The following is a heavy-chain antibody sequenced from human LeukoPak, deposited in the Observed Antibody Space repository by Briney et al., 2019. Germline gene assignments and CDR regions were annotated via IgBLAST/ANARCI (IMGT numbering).Heavy chain of an antibody. CDR3: AKLISPYDY. J-gene: IGHJ4*02. Sequence: GGSLRLSCAVSGFTFSSYAMHWVRQAPGKGLEWVAVISYDGSNIYYVDSVKGRFTISRDNSKNTLYLQMNSLRPEDTAVYYCAKLISPYDYWGQGTLVLVSS. V-gene: IGHV3-30*18. CDR1: GFTFSSYA. CDR2: ISYDGSNI.